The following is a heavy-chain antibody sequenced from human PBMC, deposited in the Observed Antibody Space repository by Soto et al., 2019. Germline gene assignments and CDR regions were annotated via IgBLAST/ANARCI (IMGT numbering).Heavy chain of an antibody. CDR2: ISYDGTNK. CDR3: ATAGYYRFDF. J-gene: IGHJ4*02. CDR1: GFTFSTYG. D-gene: IGHD3-10*01. V-gene: IGHV3-30*03. Sequence: GGSLRLSCAASGFTFSTYGMHWVRQAPGKGLEWVAVISYDGTNKYYADSVKGRFTISRDNSKNTLYLQMSSLRAEDTAVYYCATAGYYRFDFWGQGTLVTVSS.